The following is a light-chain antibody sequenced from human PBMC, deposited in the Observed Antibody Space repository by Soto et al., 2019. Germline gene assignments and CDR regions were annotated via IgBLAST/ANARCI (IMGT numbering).Light chain of an antibody. J-gene: IGKJ4*01. V-gene: IGKV3-11*01. CDR3: QQRSNWPPIT. Sequence: EIVLTQSPATLSLFPGERATLSCRASQSVSKYLAWYQQKPGQAPRLLIHDASNRATGIPARFSGSGSGTDFTLTISSLEPEDFGVYYCQQRSNWPPITFGGGTKVEIK. CDR2: DAS. CDR1: QSVSKY.